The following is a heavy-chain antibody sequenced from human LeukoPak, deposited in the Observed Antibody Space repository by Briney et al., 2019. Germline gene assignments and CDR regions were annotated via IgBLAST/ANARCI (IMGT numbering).Heavy chain of an antibody. Sequence: GASVKVSCKASGGTFSSYAISWVRQAPGQGLEWMGGIIPIFGTANYAQKFQGRVTITTDESTSTAYMELSSLRSEDTAVYYCARGEDTAMVTSYWFDPWGQGTLVTVSS. CDR1: GGTFSSYA. CDR2: IIPIFGTA. D-gene: IGHD5-18*01. V-gene: IGHV1-69*05. J-gene: IGHJ5*02. CDR3: ARGEDTAMVTSYWFDP.